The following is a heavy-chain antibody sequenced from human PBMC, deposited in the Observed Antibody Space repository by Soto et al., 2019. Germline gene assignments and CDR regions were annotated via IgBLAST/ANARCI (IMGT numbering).Heavy chain of an antibody. Sequence: QVQLVQSGAEVKKPGASVKVSCKASGYTFTDYYMHWVRQAPGQRIEWMGWNNPNSGTTNYAQKFQCWVTMTRDTSSTTVYMEVGRLRSDDTAVYYCARVPRGVYYGMDVWGQGTPVTVSS. V-gene: IGHV1-2*04. CDR2: NNPNSGTT. CDR3: ARVPRGVYYGMDV. CDR1: GYTFTDYY. J-gene: IGHJ6*02. D-gene: IGHD3-10*01.